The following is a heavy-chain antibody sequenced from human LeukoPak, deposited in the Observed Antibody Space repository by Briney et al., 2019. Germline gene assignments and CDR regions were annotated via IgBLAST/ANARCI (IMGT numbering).Heavy chain of an antibody. CDR3: ARVSDSSGYSSNYNWFDP. J-gene: IGHJ5*02. CDR1: GYTFTSYA. D-gene: IGHD3-22*01. CDR2: INAGNGNT. Sequence: ASVKVSCKASGYTFTSYAMHWVRQAPGQRLEWMGWINAGNGNTKYSQKFQGRVTMTRDTSTSTVYMELSSLRSEDTAVYYCARVSDSSGYSSNYNWFDPWGQGTLVTVSS. V-gene: IGHV1-3*01.